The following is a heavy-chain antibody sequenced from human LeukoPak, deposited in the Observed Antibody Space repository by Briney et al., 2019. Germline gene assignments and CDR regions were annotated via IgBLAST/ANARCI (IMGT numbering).Heavy chain of an antibody. V-gene: IGHV4-4*07. D-gene: IGHD3-10*01. CDR1: GGSISSYY. Sequence: SGTLSLTCTVSGGSISSYYWSWIRQPAGKGLEWIGRICTSGSTNYNPSLKSRVTMSVDTSKNQFSLKLSSVTAADTAVYYCARGGSGSYYLAYGGFDYWGQGTLVTVSS. CDR3: ARGGSGSYYLAYGGFDY. J-gene: IGHJ4*02. CDR2: ICTSGST.